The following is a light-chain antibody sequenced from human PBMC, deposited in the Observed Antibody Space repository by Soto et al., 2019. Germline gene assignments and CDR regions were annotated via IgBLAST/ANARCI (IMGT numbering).Light chain of an antibody. CDR2: DAS. CDR3: QQYNNLWS. V-gene: IGKV1-5*01. CDR1: QSITGW. Sequence: DIQMTQSPSTLSASVGDRVTITCRASQSITGWLAWYQRKPGKAPELLIYDASSLQSGVPSRFSGSGSGTDFPLTSSILQPDDSATYHCQQYNNLWSFGQGTKVEIK. J-gene: IGKJ1*01.